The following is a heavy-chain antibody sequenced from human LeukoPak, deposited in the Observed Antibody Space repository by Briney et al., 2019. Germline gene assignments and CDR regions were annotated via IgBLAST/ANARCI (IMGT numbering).Heavy chain of an antibody. CDR2: IKQEGSEK. J-gene: IGHJ4*02. CDR1: GFTFSSYW. Sequence: PGGSLRLSCAASGFTFSSYWMSWVRQAPGKGLEWVANIKQEGSEKYYVDSVKGRFTISRDNAKNSLYLQMNSLRAEDTAVYYCARGRSYDQYEADYWGQGTLVAVSS. CDR3: ARGRSYDQYEADY. D-gene: IGHD3-16*01. V-gene: IGHV3-7*03.